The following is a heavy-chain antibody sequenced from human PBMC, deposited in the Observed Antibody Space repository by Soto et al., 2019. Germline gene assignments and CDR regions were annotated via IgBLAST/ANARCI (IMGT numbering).Heavy chain of an antibody. D-gene: IGHD6-6*01. CDR3: AREGQLGY. CDR2: ISGYNGNT. V-gene: IGHV1-18*01. J-gene: IGHJ4*02. CDR1: GYTFTNYG. Sequence: QVQLVQSGAEVKKPGASVKVSCKASGYTFTNYGFSWVRQAPGQGLEWMGWISGYNGNTNYAERLXGXVNXTTDTSTSTAYMELKSLRYDDTAVYYCAREGQLGYWGQGTPVTVSS.